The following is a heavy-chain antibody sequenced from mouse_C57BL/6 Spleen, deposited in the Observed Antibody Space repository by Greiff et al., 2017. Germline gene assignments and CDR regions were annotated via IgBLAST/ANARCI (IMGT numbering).Heavy chain of an antibody. J-gene: IGHJ2*01. CDR2: IYPNSGGT. V-gene: IGHV1-72*01. CDR3: ARSILWGYAFDY. Sequence: QVQLQQPGAELVKPGASVKLSCKASGYTFTSYWMHWVKQRPGRGLEWIGRIYPNSGGTKYNEKFKSKATLTVDKPSSTAYMQLSSLTSEDSAVYYCARSILWGYAFDYWGQGTTLTVSS. D-gene: IGHD1-1*02. CDR1: GYTFTSYW.